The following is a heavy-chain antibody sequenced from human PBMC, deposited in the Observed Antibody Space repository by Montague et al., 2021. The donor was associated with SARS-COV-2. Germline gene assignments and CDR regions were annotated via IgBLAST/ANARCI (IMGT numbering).Heavy chain of an antibody. CDR2: IYYSGST. CDR3: ARVGRQQLVRLFGMDV. CDR1: GGSISSSSYC. D-gene: IGHD6-13*01. J-gene: IGHJ6*02. Sequence: SETLSLTCTVSGGSISSSSYCWGWIRQPPGKGLEWIGSIYYSGSTYYNPSLKSRVTISVDTSKNQFSLKLSSVTAADTAVYYCARVGRQQLVRLFGMDVWGQGTTVTVSS. V-gene: IGHV4-39*07.